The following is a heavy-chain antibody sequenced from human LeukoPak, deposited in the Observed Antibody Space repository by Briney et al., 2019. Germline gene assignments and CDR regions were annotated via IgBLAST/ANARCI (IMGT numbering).Heavy chain of an antibody. V-gene: IGHV3-23*01. CDR2: ISGSGGST. Sequence: PGGSLRLSCAASGFTFSSYAMSWVRQAPGKGLEWVSAISGSGGSTYYADSVKGRFTISRDNSKDTLYLQMNSLRAEDTAVYYCARFGRRYDFWSGYSRSVYGMDVWGQGTTVTVSS. D-gene: IGHD3-3*01. CDR3: ARFGRRYDFWSGYSRSVYGMDV. CDR1: GFTFSSYA. J-gene: IGHJ6*02.